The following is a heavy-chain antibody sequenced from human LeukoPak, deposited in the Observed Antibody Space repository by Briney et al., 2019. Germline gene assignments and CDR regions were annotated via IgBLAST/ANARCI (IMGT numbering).Heavy chain of an antibody. Sequence: PGGSLRLSCAASGFTFSSYWMSWVRQAPGKGLEWVANIKQDGSEKYYVDSVKGRFTISRDNAKISLYLQMNSLRAEDTAVYYCARFNPYFDWLPQFDYWGQGTLVTVSS. CDR1: GFTFSSYW. J-gene: IGHJ4*02. CDR2: IKQDGSEK. CDR3: ARFNPYFDWLPQFDY. D-gene: IGHD3-9*01. V-gene: IGHV3-7*01.